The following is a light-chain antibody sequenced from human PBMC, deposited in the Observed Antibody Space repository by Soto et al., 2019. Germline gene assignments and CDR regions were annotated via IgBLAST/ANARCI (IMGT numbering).Light chain of an antibody. Sequence: EIVMTQSPATLSVSPGERATLSCRASQSVSSNLAWYQQKPGQAXRLXXYGASTRATGIPARFSGSGSGTEFTLPISSLQSEDFAAYYCQQYNNWPPITFGQGTRLEIK. CDR1: QSVSSN. V-gene: IGKV3-15*01. J-gene: IGKJ5*01. CDR3: QQYNNWPPIT. CDR2: GAS.